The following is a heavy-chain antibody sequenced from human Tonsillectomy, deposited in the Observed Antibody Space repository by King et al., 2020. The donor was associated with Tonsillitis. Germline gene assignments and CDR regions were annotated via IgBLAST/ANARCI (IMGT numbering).Heavy chain of an antibody. CDR2: IYYSGST. V-gene: IGHV4-39*01. Sequence: QLQESGPGLVKPSETLSLTCTVSGGSISSSSYYWGWIRQPPGKGLEWIGSIYYSGSTYYNPSLKSRVTISVDTSKNQFSLKLSSVTAADTAVYYCARRDDSSGWYYYYYGMDVWGQGTTVTVSS. J-gene: IGHJ6*02. CDR1: GGSISSSSYY. CDR3: ARRDDSSGWYYYYYGMDV. D-gene: IGHD6-19*01.